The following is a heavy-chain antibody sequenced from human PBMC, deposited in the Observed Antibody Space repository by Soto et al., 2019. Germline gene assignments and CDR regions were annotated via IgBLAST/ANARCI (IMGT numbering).Heavy chain of an antibody. Sequence: QVQLVESGGGVVQPGTSLRLSCEASGFTFNSFGMYWVRQAPGEGLEWVAVIWHDGTNKYYVDSVKGRFTISRDNSKDTLYLQMNNLRAEDTAVYYCARTGLQIVQATSYYYGLDVWGQGTTVTVSS. V-gene: IGHV3-33*01. CDR3: ARTGLQIVQATSYYYGLDV. CDR2: IWHDGTNK. J-gene: IGHJ6*02. CDR1: GFTFNSFG. D-gene: IGHD2-8*01.